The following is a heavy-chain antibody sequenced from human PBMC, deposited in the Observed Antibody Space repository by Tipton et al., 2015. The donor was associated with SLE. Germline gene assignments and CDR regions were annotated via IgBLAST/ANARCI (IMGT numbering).Heavy chain of an antibody. Sequence: TLSLTCSVSGGSISSAGSYYWTWIRLPAGKGLEWIGHIYTSGCTKYNPSLQSRVRISVDTSKNQFSLTLNSLTAADTAVYFCARGPGWDFFDHWGQGALVTVSS. D-gene: IGHD3-16*01. CDR2: IYTSGCT. CDR3: ARGPGWDFFDH. V-gene: IGHV4-61*09. CDR1: GGSISSAGSYY. J-gene: IGHJ4*02.